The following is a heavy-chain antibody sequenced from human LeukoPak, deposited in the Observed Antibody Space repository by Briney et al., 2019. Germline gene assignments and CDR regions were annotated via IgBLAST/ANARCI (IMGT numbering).Heavy chain of an antibody. CDR1: GFTFSSYA. V-gene: IGHV3-30-3*01. J-gene: IGHJ4*02. CDR3: ARDARDGYNSFWDY. D-gene: IGHD5-24*01. Sequence: GGSLRLSCAAYGFTFSSYAMHWVRQAPGKGLEWVAVISYDGSNKYYAASMKGRFTISRDNSKNTLYLQMNSLRAEDTAVYYCARDARDGYNSFWDYWGQGTLVTVSS. CDR2: ISYDGSNK.